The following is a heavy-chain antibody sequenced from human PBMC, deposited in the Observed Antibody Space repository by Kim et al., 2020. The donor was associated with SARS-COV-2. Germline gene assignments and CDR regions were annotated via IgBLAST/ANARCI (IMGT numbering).Heavy chain of an antibody. D-gene: IGHD3-10*01. J-gene: IGHJ6*02. Sequence: ANSWRGRFTISRDNSKNTRYLQMNSLRAEDTAVYYCARANSGSYYYGMDVWGQGTTVTVSS. V-gene: IGHV3-30*01. CDR3: ARANSGSYYYGMDV.